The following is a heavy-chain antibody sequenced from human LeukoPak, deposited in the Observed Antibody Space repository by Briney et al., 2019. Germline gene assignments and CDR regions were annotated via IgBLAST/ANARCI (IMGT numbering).Heavy chain of an antibody. V-gene: IGHV3-30*18. CDR2: ISYDGSNK. J-gene: IGHJ6*02. D-gene: IGHD6-13*01. CDR3: AKDGSSWYNPIYYYGMDV. CDR1: GFIFSNSA. Sequence: GGSLRLSCAASGFIFSNSAMRWVRQAPGKGLEWVAVISYDGSNKYYADSVKGRFTISRDNSKNTLYLQMNSLRAEDTAVYYCAKDGSSWYNPIYYYGMDVWGQGTTVTVSS.